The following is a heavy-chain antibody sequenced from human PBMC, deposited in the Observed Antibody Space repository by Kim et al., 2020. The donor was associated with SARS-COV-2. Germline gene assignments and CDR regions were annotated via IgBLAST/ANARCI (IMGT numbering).Heavy chain of an antibody. J-gene: IGHJ4*02. V-gene: IGHV3-30*01. Sequence: YYADPVKGRFTISRDNSKNTLYLQMTSLRAEDTAVYYCASPSGSYIGFDYWGQGTLVTVSS. CDR3: ASPSGSYIGFDY. D-gene: IGHD1-26*01.